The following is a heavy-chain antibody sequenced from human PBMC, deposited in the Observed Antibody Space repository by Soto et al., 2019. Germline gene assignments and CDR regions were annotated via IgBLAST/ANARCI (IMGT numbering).Heavy chain of an antibody. Sequence: EVQLVESGGDLVKPGGSLRLSCAASGFSITNAWMTRVRQPPGKGLEWVGRIKSKTDGGTTDYVAPVNGRFTISRDASKNTLYMQRNSLKTEDPAVYYCTKRGGSYRPVWAYYYCGMDVWGQGTTVTVSS. CDR2: IKSKTDGGTT. CDR3: TKRGGSYRPVWAYYYCGMDV. D-gene: IGHD1-26*01. V-gene: IGHV3-15*01. CDR1: GFSITNAW. J-gene: IGHJ6*02.